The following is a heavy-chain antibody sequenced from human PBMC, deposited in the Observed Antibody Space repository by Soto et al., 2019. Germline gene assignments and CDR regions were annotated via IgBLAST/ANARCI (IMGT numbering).Heavy chain of an antibody. CDR1: GFTFSSYG. Sequence: HPGGSLRLSCAASGFTFSSYGMHWVRQAPGKGLEWVAVIWYDGSNKYYADSVKGRFTISRDNSKNTLYLQMNSLRAEDTAVYYCARGHDYGDYALDIWGQGTMVTVSS. J-gene: IGHJ3*02. CDR2: IWYDGSNK. CDR3: ARGHDYGDYALDI. D-gene: IGHD4-17*01. V-gene: IGHV3-33*01.